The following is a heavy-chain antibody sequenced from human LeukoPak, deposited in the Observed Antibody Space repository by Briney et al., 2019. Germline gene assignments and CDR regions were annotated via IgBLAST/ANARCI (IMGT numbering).Heavy chain of an antibody. CDR3: ARDQVQWLAYYYYYMDV. CDR1: GHTFTSYY. J-gene: IGHJ6*03. V-gene: IGHV1-46*01. Sequence: GASVKVSCKASGHTFTSYYMHWVRQAPGQGLEWMGIINPSGGSTSYAQKFQGRVTMTRDMSTSTVYMELSSLRSEDTAVYYCARDQVQWLAYYYYYMDVWGKGTTVTVSS. CDR2: INPSGGST. D-gene: IGHD6-19*01.